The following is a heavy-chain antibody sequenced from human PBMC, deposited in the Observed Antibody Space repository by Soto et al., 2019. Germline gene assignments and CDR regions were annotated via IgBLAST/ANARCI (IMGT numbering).Heavy chain of an antibody. CDR1: GYTFTSYA. D-gene: IGHD3-3*01. CDR2: INAGNGNT. Sequence: QVQLVQSGAEVKKPGASVKVSCKASGYTFTSYAMHWVRQAPGQRLEWMGWINAGNGNTKYSQKSQGRVTITRDTSASTAYMELSSLRSEDTAVYYCARVRSGGDFDYWGQGTLVTVSS. V-gene: IGHV1-3*01. J-gene: IGHJ4*02. CDR3: ARVRSGGDFDY.